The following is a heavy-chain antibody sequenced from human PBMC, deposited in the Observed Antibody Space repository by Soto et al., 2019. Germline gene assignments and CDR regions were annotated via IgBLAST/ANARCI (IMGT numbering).Heavy chain of an antibody. CDR3: ARHVHDAFDI. CDR2: ISSSNSYT. D-gene: IGHD3-10*02. V-gene: IGHV3-11*05. J-gene: IGHJ3*02. CDR1: GFTFSDYY. Sequence: QVQLVEPGGGLVKPGGPLRLSCAASGFTFSDYYMSWIRQAPGKGLEWVSYISSSNSYTNYADAVKGRFTISRDNAKNSLYLQMNSLSAEGTAVYYCARHVHDAFDIWGQGTMVTVSS.